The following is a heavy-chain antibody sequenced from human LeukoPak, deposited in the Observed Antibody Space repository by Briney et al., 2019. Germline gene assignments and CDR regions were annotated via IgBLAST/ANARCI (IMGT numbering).Heavy chain of an antibody. CDR3: ARDSGSSTHDP. J-gene: IGHJ5*02. D-gene: IGHD2-2*01. Sequence: SETLSLTCTVSGGSIDNYYWSWIRQPPGEGLEWIGYIYYSGSTNYNPSLKSRVTISVDTSKNQFSLKLTSVTAADTAVYYCARDSGSSTHDPWGQGTLVTVSS. CDR2: IYYSGST. CDR1: GGSIDNYY. V-gene: IGHV4-59*01.